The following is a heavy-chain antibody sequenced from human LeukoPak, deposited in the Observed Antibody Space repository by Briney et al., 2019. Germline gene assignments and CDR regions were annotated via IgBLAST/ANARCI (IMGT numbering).Heavy chain of an antibody. Sequence: ASVKVSCKASGYTFTSYDINWVRQAPGQGLEWMGWMNPNSGNTGYAQKFQGRVTMTRNTSISTAYMELSSLRSEDTAVYYCARGRVRRGERNWFDPWGQGTLVTVSS. CDR2: MNPNSGNT. V-gene: IGHV1-8*01. D-gene: IGHD3-10*01. J-gene: IGHJ5*02. CDR3: ARGRVRRGERNWFDP. CDR1: GYTFTSYD.